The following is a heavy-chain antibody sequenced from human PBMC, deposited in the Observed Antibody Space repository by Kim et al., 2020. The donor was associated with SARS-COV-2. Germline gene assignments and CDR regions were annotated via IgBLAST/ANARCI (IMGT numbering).Heavy chain of an antibody. V-gene: IGHV3-9*01. CDR3: AKDTAMAPFDY. J-gene: IGHJ4*02. D-gene: IGHD5-18*01. Sequence: GYADSVKGRFTISRDNAKNSLYLQMNSLRAEDTALYYCAKDTAMAPFDYWGQGTLVTVSS.